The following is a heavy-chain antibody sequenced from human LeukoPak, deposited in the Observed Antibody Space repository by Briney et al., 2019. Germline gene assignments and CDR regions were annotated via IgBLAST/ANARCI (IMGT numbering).Heavy chain of an antibody. CDR1: GGSTSSADYY. CDR2: IYHSGST. CDR3: ARDGWYARAYFDY. D-gene: IGHD6-19*01. Sequence: PSQTLSLTCTVSGGSTSSADYYWSWIRQPPGKGLEWIVYIYHSGSTYYNPSLKSLVTISIDTSKNQFSLKLNSVTAADTAVYYCARDGWYARAYFDYWGQGTLVTVSS. V-gene: IGHV4-30-4*01. J-gene: IGHJ4*02.